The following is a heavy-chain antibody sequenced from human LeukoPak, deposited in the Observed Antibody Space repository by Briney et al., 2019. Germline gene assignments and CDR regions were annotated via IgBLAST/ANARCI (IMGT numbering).Heavy chain of an antibody. Sequence: PSQTLSLTCAVSGGSISSGGYSWSWIRQPPGKGREWIGYIYHSGSTYYNPSLKSRVTISVDTSKNQFSLKLRSVTAADTAVYYCARVSRYYYDSSGYYWTFDYWGQGTLVTVSS. D-gene: IGHD3-22*01. CDR1: GGSISSGGYS. CDR3: ARVSRYYYDSSGYYWTFDY. CDR2: IYHSGST. J-gene: IGHJ4*02. V-gene: IGHV4-30-2*05.